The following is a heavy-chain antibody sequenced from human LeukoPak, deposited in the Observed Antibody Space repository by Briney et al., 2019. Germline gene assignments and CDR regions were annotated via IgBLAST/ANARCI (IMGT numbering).Heavy chain of an antibody. Sequence: SETLSLTCTVSGGSISSNNFYGGLIRQPPGKGLEWIGSIYSGGSTFYNPSLKSRVTISVDTSKNQFSLKLSSVTAADTAVYYCACSSSDHYYYYYGMDVWGQGTTVTVSS. V-gene: IGHV4-39*07. J-gene: IGHJ6*02. CDR2: IYSGGST. CDR1: GGSISSNNFY. CDR3: ACSSSDHYYYYYGMDV. D-gene: IGHD6-6*01.